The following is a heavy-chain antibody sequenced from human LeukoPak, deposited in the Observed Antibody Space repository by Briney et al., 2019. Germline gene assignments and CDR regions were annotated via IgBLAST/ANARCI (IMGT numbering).Heavy chain of an antibody. V-gene: IGHV1-2*02. CDR1: GYTFTGYY. Sequence: ASVKVSCKASGYTFTGYYMHWVRQAPGQGLEWMGWINPNSGGTNYAQKFQGRVTMTRDMSTSTVYMELSSLRSEDTAVYYCARGKDMDMIVVVPYYYMDVWGKGTTVTVSS. D-gene: IGHD3-22*01. J-gene: IGHJ6*03. CDR2: INPNSGGT. CDR3: ARGKDMDMIVVVPYYYMDV.